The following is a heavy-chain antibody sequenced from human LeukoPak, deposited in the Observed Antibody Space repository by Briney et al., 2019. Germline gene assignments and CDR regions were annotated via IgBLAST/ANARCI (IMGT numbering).Heavy chain of an antibody. CDR1: GGSFSDYY. CDR2: INHSGST. V-gene: IGHV4-34*01. Sequence: SETLSLTCAVYGGSFSDYYWSWIRQPPGKGLEWIGEINHSGSTNYNPSLKSRVTISVDTSKNQFSLKLSSVTAADTAVYYCARLMGSYSSSYTFDYWGQGTLVTVSS. J-gene: IGHJ4*02. CDR3: ARLMGSYSSSYTFDY. D-gene: IGHD6-6*01.